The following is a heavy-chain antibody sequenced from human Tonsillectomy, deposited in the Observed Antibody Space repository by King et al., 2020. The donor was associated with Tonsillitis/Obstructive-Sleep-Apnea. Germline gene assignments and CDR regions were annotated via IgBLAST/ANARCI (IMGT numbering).Heavy chain of an antibody. CDR2: IYYSGST. J-gene: IGHJ4*02. D-gene: IGHD2-15*01. V-gene: IGHV4-31*03. Sequence: VQLQESVPGLVKPSQTLSLTCTVSGGSISSGGYYWSWIRQHPGKGLEWIGYIYYSGSTYYNPSLKGRVTISVDTSKNQFSLKLSSVTAADTAVYYCARDRCSGGSCYPDYWGQGTLVTVSS. CDR1: GGSISSGGYY. CDR3: ARDRCSGGSCYPDY.